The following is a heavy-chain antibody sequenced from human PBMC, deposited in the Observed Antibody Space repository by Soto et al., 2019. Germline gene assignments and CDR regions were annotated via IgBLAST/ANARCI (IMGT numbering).Heavy chain of an antibody. V-gene: IGHV1-8*01. CDR2: MNPNSGNT. D-gene: IGHD4-17*01. J-gene: IGHJ4*02. CDR3: ARTLYGDNVDY. Sequence: QVQLVQSGAEVKKPGASVKVSCKASGYTFTSYDINWVRQATGQGLEWMGWMNPNSGNTGYAQKFQGKGTMTRNNSLNKAYMELRSLRFEDTAVYYFARTLYGDNVDYRGQGTLVTVSS. CDR1: GYTFTSYD.